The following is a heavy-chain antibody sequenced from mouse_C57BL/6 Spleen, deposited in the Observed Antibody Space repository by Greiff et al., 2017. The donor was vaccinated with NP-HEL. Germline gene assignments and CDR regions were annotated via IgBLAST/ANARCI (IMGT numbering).Heavy chain of an antibody. CDR2: IDPEDGET. D-gene: IGHD4-1*02. CDR3: ANWDPGFAY. Sequence: VQLQQSGAELVKPGASVKLSCTASGFNIKDYYMPWVKQRTEQGLEWIGRIDPEDGETKYAAKFQGKATITADTSSNTAYLQLSSLTSEDTAVYYCANWDPGFAYWGQGTLVTVSA. V-gene: IGHV14-2*01. CDR1: GFNIKDYY. J-gene: IGHJ3*01.